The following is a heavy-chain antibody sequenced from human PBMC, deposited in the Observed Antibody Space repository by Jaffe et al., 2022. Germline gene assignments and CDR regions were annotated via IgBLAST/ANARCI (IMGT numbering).Heavy chain of an antibody. CDR1: GGSFSGYY. CDR3: ARGRGLLRITMVRGTCNWFDP. J-gene: IGHJ5*02. D-gene: IGHD3-10*01. Sequence: QVQLQQWGAGLLKPSETLSLTCAVYGGSFSGYYWSWIRQPPGKGLEWIGEINHSGSTNYNPSLKSRVTISVDTSKNQFSLKLSSVTAADTAVYYCARGRGLLRITMVRGTCNWFDPWGQGTLVTVSS. V-gene: IGHV4-34*01. CDR2: INHSGST.